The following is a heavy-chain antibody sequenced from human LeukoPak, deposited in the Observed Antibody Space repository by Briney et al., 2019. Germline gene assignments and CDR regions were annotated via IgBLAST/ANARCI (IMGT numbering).Heavy chain of an antibody. CDR3: ARDARYVLRFLEWEYYYYYMDV. Sequence: PGGSLRLSCAASGFTFSSYSMNWVRQAPGKGLEWVSYISSSSSTIYYAYSVKGRFTMSRDNAKNSLYLKMNSLRAEDTAVYYCARDARYVLRFLEWEYYYYYMDVWGKGTTVTVSS. CDR1: GFTFSSYS. J-gene: IGHJ6*03. CDR2: ISSSSSTI. V-gene: IGHV3-48*04. D-gene: IGHD3-3*01.